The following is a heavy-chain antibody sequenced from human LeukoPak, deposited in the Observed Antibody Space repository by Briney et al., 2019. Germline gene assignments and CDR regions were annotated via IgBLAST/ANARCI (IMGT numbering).Heavy chain of an antibody. CDR2: ISSSSSYI. CDR3: ARDCSGGSCYRAGST. V-gene: IGHV3-21*01. CDR1: GFTFSSYA. Sequence: PGGSLRLSCAASGFTFSSYAMNWVRQAPGKGLEWVSSISSSSSYIYYADSVKGRFTISRDNAENSLYLQMNSLRAEDTAVYYCARDCSGGSCYRAGSTWGQGTLVTVSS. D-gene: IGHD2-15*01. J-gene: IGHJ4*02.